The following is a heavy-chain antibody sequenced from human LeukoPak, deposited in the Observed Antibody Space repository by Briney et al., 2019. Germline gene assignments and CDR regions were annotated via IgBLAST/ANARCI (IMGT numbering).Heavy chain of an antibody. Sequence: TSETLSLTCTVSGDSVKTINYFWGWLRQPPGKGLEWIATIDYSGSTYYNPSLKTRLTISVDTSKNQFSLKLASVTATDTAVFYCARARHRFDSRGYYFDYWGQGKPVTVSS. CDR2: IDYSGST. V-gene: IGHV4-39*01. CDR3: ARARHRFDSRGYYFDY. J-gene: IGHJ4*02. D-gene: IGHD3-22*01. CDR1: GDSVKTINYF.